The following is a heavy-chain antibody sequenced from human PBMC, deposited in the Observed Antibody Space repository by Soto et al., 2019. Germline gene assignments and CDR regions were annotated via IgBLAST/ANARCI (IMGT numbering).Heavy chain of an antibody. V-gene: IGHV3-23*01. CDR3: AKDGSGWHYFDY. Sequence: GVSLRLSCAASGFTFSSYAMSWVRQAPGKGLEWVSAISGSGGSTYYADSVKGRFTISRDNSKNTLYLQMNSLRAEDTAVYYCAKDGSGWHYFDYWGQGTLVTVSS. J-gene: IGHJ4*02. CDR1: GFTFSSYA. CDR2: ISGSGGST. D-gene: IGHD6-19*01.